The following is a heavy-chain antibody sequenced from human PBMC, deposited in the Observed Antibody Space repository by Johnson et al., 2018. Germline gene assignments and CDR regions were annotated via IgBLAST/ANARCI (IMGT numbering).Heavy chain of an antibody. CDR3: ARGGSGFDI. D-gene: IGHD3-16*01. Sequence: QVQLQESGPGLVKPSEPLSLKCTVSGGSVSSSNNYWGWIRQPPGKGLEWIGSIYYSGSTYYNPSLKSRVTISVDTSKNQFSVKLSSVTAADMAVYFCARGGSGFDIWGQGTMVTVSS. CDR1: GGSVSSSNNY. CDR2: IYYSGST. V-gene: IGHV4-39*07. J-gene: IGHJ3*02.